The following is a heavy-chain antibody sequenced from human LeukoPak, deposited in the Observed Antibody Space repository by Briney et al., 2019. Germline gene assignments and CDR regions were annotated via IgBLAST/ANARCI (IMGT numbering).Heavy chain of an antibody. J-gene: IGHJ6*03. CDR2: IRSKAYGGTT. CDR1: GFTFSTFA. D-gene: IGHD3-3*01. CDR3: TRSLRFLFDYYYMDV. Sequence: GGSLRLSCAASGFTFSTFAMIWVRQPPGKGLEWVGFIRSKAYGGTTEYAASVKGRFTISRDDSKSIAYLQMNSLKTEDTAVYYCTRSLRFLFDYYYMDVWGKGTTVTVSS. V-gene: IGHV3-49*04.